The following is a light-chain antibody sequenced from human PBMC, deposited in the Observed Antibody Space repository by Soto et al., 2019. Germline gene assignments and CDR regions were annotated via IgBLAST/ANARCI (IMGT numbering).Light chain of an antibody. CDR3: SSYAGSNNLV. CDR1: SSDVGGYNY. J-gene: IGLJ2*01. V-gene: IGLV2-8*01. CDR2: EVS. Sequence: QSALTQPPSASGSPGQSVTISCTGTSSDVGGYNYVSWYQQHPGKATKLMMSEVSKRPSGVPDRFSGSKSGNTAAQTVSGLQAEDEADYYCSSYAGSNNLVFGGGSQLAVL.